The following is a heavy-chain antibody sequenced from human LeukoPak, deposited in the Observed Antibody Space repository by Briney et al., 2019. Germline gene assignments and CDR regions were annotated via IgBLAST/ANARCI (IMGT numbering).Heavy chain of an antibody. V-gene: IGHV4-59*02. CDR3: ARDSYGLGSSYNDYYYYMDV. Sequence: SETLSLTCTVSGGSVSGSYWSWVRQSPGKGLEWIGYIYYSGATNYNPSLKSRVSISIDTSKNQFSLKLSSVTPADTAVYYCARDSYGLGSSYNDYYYYMDVWGKGTTVTIS. CDR1: GGSVSGSY. CDR2: IYYSGAT. D-gene: IGHD3-10*01. J-gene: IGHJ6*03.